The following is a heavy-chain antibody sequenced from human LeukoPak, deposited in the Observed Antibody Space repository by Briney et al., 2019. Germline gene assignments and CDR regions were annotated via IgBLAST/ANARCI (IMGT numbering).Heavy chain of an antibody. CDR2: ISSSGTTI. CDR3: ARESAEQQLVLSPFDY. V-gene: IGHV3-11*01. J-gene: IGHJ4*02. CDR1: GFTFSDYY. D-gene: IGHD6-13*01. Sequence: PGGSLRLSCAASGFTFSDYYMTWIRQAPGKGLEWVSYISSSGTTIYYADSVKGRFTISRDNAKNSLYLQMNSLRAEDTAVYYCARESAEQQLVLSPFDYWGQGTLVTVSS.